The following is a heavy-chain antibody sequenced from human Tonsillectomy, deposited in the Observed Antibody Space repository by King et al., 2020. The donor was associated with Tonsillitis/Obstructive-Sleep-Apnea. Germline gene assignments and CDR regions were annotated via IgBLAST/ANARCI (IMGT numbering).Heavy chain of an antibody. J-gene: IGHJ4*02. V-gene: IGHV3-11*05. Sequence: VQLVESGGALVKPGGSLRLSCAASGFTFSDFYMSWIRQAPGQGLAWVSYISSSSSYTNYADSVKGRFTISRDNATNSLYLQMNSLRAEATAVYYCATTVTTPGLDYWGQGTLVTVSS. CDR2: ISSSSSYT. D-gene: IGHD4-17*01. CDR3: ATTVTTPGLDY. CDR1: GFTFSDFY.